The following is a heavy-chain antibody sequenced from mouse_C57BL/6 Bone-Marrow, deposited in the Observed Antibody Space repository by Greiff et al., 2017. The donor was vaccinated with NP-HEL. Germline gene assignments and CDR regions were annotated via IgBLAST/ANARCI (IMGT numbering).Heavy chain of an antibody. V-gene: IGHV1-55*01. CDR3: ARDKDWDGAY. D-gene: IGHD4-1*01. CDR2: IYPGSGST. CDR1: GYTFTSYW. J-gene: IGHJ3*01. Sequence: QVHVKQPGAELVKPGASVKMSCKASGYTFTSYWITWVKQRPGQGLEWIGDIYPGSGSTNYNEKFKSKATLTVDTSSSTAYMQLSSLTSEDSAVYYCARDKDWDGAYWGQGTLVTVSA.